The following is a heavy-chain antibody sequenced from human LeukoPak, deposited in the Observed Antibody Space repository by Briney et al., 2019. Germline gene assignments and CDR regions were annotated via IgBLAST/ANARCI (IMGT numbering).Heavy chain of an antibody. CDR2: ISYDGSNK. CDR1: GFTFSSYG. CDR3: AREKTGVGYDILTGYYNA. D-gene: IGHD3-9*01. Sequence: GGSLRLSCAASGFTFSSYGMHWVRQAPGKGLEWVAVISYDGSNKYYADSVKGRFTISRDNSKNTLYLQMNSLRAEDTAVYYCAREKTGVGYDILTGYYNAWGQGTLVTVSS. V-gene: IGHV3-30*19. J-gene: IGHJ5*02.